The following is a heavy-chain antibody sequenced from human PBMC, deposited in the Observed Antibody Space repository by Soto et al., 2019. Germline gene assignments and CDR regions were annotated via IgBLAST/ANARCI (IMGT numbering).Heavy chain of an antibody. CDR1: GFPFCSYA. J-gene: IGHJ6*02. V-gene: IGHV3-23*01. CDR2: ISGSGGST. Sequence: GGSLRLSCAASGFPFCSYAMSWVRQAPGKGPEWGSAISGSGGSTYYADSVKGRFTISRDNSKNTLYLQMNSLRAEDTAVYYCAKVSAAAGSYYYYGMDVWGQGTTVTAP. CDR3: AKVSAAAGSYYYYGMDV. D-gene: IGHD6-13*01.